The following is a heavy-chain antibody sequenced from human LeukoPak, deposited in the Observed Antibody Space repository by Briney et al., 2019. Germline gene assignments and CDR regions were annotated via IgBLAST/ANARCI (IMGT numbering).Heavy chain of an antibody. CDR2: IYDSGAA. CDR1: GGSISPLY. CDR3: ARGGVAAKYYFDF. V-gene: IGHV4-59*11. Sequence: SETLSLTCTVSGGSISPLYWSWIRQPPGKGLEFIGYIYDSGAANYNPSLKSRVTLSVDTSKNQFSLKLSSVTAADTAVYYCARGGVAAKYYFDFWGQGTLVNVFS. D-gene: IGHD3-10*01. J-gene: IGHJ4*02.